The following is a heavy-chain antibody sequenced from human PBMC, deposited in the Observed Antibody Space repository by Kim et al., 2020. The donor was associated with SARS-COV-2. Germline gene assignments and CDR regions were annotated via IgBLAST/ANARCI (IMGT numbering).Heavy chain of an antibody. Sequence: GESLKISCKGSGYSFTNYWISWVRQMPGKGLEWMGRIDPSDSYTNYRPSFQGHVTISADKSINTAYLQWSSLKASDTAMYYCARHLLAMAGTGYNWFDPWGQGTLVTVSS. J-gene: IGHJ5*02. CDR1: GYSFTNYW. V-gene: IGHV5-10-1*01. CDR3: ARHLLAMAGTGYNWFDP. CDR2: IDPSDSYT. D-gene: IGHD6-19*01.